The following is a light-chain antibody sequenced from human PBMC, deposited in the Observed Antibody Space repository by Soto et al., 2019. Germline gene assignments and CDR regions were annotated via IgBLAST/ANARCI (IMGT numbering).Light chain of an antibody. Sequence: QSVLTQPPSVSAAPGQKVTISCSGSSSNTGNNYVSWYQQLPGTAPKLLIYDYNKRPSGIPDRFSGSKSGTSATLGITGLQTGDEADYYCGTWDSSLSVVVFGGGTKLTVL. V-gene: IGLV1-51*01. CDR3: GTWDSSLSVVV. CDR2: DYN. CDR1: SSNTGNNY. J-gene: IGLJ2*01.